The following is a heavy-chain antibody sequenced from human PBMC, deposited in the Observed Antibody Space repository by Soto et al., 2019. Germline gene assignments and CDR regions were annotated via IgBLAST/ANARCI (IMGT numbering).Heavy chain of an antibody. D-gene: IGHD3-3*02. J-gene: IGHJ6*02. Sequence: GGSLRLSCAASGLTVSTNPMSWVRQAPGKGLERVAVISYDGSNKYYADSVKGRFTISRDNSKNTLYLQMNSLRAEDTAVYYCARDRPIRGVKFYYYYYYGMEVWGQGTTVTVSS. CDR3: ARDRPIRGVKFYYYYYYGMEV. CDR1: GLTVSTNP. CDR2: ISYDGSNK. V-gene: IGHV3-30-3*01.